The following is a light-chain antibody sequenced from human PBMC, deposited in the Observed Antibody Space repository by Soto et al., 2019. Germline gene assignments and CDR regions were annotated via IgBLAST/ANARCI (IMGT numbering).Light chain of an antibody. J-gene: IGKJ5*01. Sequence: AIQLTQSPSSLSASVGDRVTITCRASQGISSALAWYQQKPGKAPKLLIYDASSLESGVPSRFSGSGSGTDFTLTISSLQPEDFATYHCQQFNNYITFGQGTRLEIK. CDR3: QQFNNYIT. V-gene: IGKV1D-13*01. CDR2: DAS. CDR1: QGISSA.